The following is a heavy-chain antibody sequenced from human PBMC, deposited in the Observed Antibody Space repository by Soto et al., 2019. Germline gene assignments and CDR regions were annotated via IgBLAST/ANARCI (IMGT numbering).Heavy chain of an antibody. J-gene: IGHJ6*02. CDR2: IYHSGST. D-gene: IGHD3-10*01. Sequence: QVQLQESGPGLVKPSGTLSLTCAVSDGSISSSNWWSWVRQPPGKGLEWIGEIYHSGSTNYNPSLKSRVTISVDKSKNQFSLKLSSVTAADTAVYYCARERAFGESSPGYYYYGMDVWGQGTTVTVSS. CDR3: ARERAFGESSPGYYYYGMDV. V-gene: IGHV4-4*02. CDR1: DGSISSSNW.